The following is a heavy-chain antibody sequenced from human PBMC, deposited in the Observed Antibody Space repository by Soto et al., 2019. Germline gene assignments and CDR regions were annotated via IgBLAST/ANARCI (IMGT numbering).Heavy chain of an antibody. Sequence: QVQLQESGPGLARPSETLSLTCTVSGGSINDFYWSWIRQSPGKGLEWIGYIYNNGKTNYNPSLESRVTISVDTAKNQLSLKLTSVTAADTAVYYCARDTVDGDFSYWYFDLWGRGTLVTVSS. CDR3: ARDTVDGDFSYWYFDL. D-gene: IGHD4-17*01. CDR1: GGSINDFY. V-gene: IGHV4-59*01. J-gene: IGHJ2*01. CDR2: IYNNGKT.